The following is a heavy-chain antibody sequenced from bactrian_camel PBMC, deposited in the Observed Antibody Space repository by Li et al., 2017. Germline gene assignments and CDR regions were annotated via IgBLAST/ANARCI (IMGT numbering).Heavy chain of an antibody. Sequence: HVQLVESGGGSVQAGGSLRLSCVVSGYAYHRYCMGWVRQAPGKERELVSTFLTDNSSYYADSAKGRFTISRDNGKNSVFLQMNSLKPEDTAMYHCAVGRHSCSRDALLTESGYNYWGQGTQVTVS. CDR3: AVGRHSCSRDALLTESGYNY. D-gene: IGHD6*01. CDR2: FLTDNSS. J-gene: IGHJ4*01. CDR1: GYAYHRYC. V-gene: IGHV3S9*01.